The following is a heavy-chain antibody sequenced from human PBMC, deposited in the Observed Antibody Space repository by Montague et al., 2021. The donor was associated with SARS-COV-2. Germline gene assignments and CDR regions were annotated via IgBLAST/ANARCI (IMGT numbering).Heavy chain of an antibody. V-gene: IGHV2-5*01. CDR1: GFSLSTSGMG. Sequence: PALVKPTQTLTLTCSFSGFSLSTSGMGVGWIRQPPGKALECLALIYWNDDKRYSPSLDSRLTVTKDTSRNQVVLTVTNMDPVDTATYYCVHKKSGWPIEFGYWGQGILVTVSS. D-gene: IGHD6-19*01. CDR2: IYWNDDK. CDR3: VHKKSGWPIEFGY. J-gene: IGHJ4*02.